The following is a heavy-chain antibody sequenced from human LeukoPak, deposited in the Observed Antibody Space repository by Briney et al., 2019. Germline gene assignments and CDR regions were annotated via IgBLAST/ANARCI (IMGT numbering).Heavy chain of an antibody. CDR1: GFTFSSYA. V-gene: IGHV3-23*01. CDR2: ISGSGGST. Sequence: GGSLRLSCAASGFTFSSYAMSWVRQAPGKGLEWVSAISGSGGSTYYADSVKGRFTISRDNSKNTLYLQMNSLRAEDTAVYCCAKDSDYDILTGYPYYFDYWGQGTLVTVSS. J-gene: IGHJ4*02. D-gene: IGHD3-9*01. CDR3: AKDSDYDILTGYPYYFDY.